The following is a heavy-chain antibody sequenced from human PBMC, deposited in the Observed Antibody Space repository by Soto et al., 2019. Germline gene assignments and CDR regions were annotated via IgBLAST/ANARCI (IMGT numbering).Heavy chain of an antibody. CDR2: IRSDGTVR. CDR3: ASKTIDDFDY. V-gene: IGHV3-33*01. D-gene: IGHD3-3*01. Sequence: PGGSLRLSCAASGFTFKNYDMHWVRQAPGKGLEWVAVIRSDGTVRNYADSVKGRFTISRDNSKSILYLEMNSLRAEDTALYYCASKTIDDFDYWGQGTLVTV. CDR1: GFTFKNYD. J-gene: IGHJ4*02.